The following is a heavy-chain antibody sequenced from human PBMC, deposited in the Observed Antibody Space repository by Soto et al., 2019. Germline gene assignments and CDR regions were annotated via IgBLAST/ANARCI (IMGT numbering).Heavy chain of an antibody. Sequence: LETLSLGCTVSGASISCFNWSWLRKSAGKGLEWIGRIYATGTTDYKPSLKSRVMMSVDTSKKQFSLKLRSVTAADTAVYYCVRYGTKTLRDWYDPLGQGSSVTVSS. D-gene: IGHD1-1*01. CDR1: GASISCFN. J-gene: IGHJ5*02. CDR3: VRYGTKTLRDWYDP. V-gene: IGHV4-4*07. CDR2: IYATGTT.